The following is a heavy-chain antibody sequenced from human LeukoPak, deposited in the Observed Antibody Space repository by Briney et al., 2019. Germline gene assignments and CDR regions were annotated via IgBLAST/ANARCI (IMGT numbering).Heavy chain of an antibody. D-gene: IGHD2-21*01. CDR3: AKDGDDCIDY. J-gene: IGHJ4*02. V-gene: IGHV3-74*01. CDR2: INSDGSST. Sequence: PGGSLRLSCAASGFTFSRHWMHWVRQAPGKGLVWVSRINSDGSSTSYADSVKGRFTISRDNGKNTLYLQMNSLRAEDTAVYYCAKDGDDCIDYWGPGTLVTVSS. CDR1: GFTFSRHW.